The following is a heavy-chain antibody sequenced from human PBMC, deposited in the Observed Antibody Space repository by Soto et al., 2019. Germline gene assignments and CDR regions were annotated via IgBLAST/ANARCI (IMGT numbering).Heavy chain of an antibody. CDR1: GGSFSAYY. V-gene: IGHV4-34*12. CDR3: ARARIVAAGTIVDY. CDR2: IIHSEST. Sequence: PSETLSLTCAVYGGSFSAYYWSWVRQPPGKGLEWIGEIIHSESTKYNPSLKSRVTISVDTSKSHFSLKVSSVSAADTAVYFCARARIVAAGTIVDYWGQGTLVTVSS. D-gene: IGHD6-13*01. J-gene: IGHJ4*02.